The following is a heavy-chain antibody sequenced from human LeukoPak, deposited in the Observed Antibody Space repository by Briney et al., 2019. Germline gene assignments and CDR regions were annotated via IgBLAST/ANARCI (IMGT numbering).Heavy chain of an antibody. D-gene: IGHD6-19*01. CDR1: GYTFTSYY. J-gene: IGHJ4*02. CDR3: ARALSGPTPEWLVALFDY. V-gene: IGHV1-46*01. Sequence: ASVKVSCKASGYTFTSYYMHWVRQAPGQGLEWMGIINPSGGSTSYAQKFQGRVTMTRDTPTSTVYMELSSLRSEDTAVYYCARALSGPTPEWLVALFDYWGQGALVTVSS. CDR2: INPSGGST.